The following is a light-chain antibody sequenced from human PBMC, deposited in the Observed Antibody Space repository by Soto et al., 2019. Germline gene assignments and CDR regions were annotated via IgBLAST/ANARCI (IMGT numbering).Light chain of an antibody. Sequence: IVWTQSPATLSLSPGERATLSCRASQSVNSNYLAWYQQKPGQPPRLLIYGASRRATGIPDRFSGSGSGTDFTLTVSRLEPEDFAVYYCQHYVDSLNFGQGTRLEI. V-gene: IGKV3-20*01. CDR3: QHYVDSLN. CDR2: GAS. J-gene: IGKJ5*01. CDR1: QSVNSNY.